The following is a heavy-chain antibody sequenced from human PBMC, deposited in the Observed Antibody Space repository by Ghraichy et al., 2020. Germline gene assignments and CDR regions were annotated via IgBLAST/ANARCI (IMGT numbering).Heavy chain of an antibody. D-gene: IGHD6-13*01. Sequence: SQTLSLTCTVSGGSISSYFWSWIRHPPGKGLEWIGYIYYSGSTNYNPSLKSRVTMSIDTSKNQFSLKLRSVTAADTAVYYCATTKGAADGMGWFDPWGQGTLVTVSS. J-gene: IGHJ5*02. CDR2: IYYSGST. V-gene: IGHV4-59*01. CDR1: GGSISSYF. CDR3: ATTKGAADGMGWFDP.